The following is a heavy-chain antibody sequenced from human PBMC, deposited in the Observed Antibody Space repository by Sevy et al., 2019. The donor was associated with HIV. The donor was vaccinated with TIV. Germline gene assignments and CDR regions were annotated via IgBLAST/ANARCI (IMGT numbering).Heavy chain of an antibody. D-gene: IGHD6-19*01. CDR3: ARAAVAGTGTGGGY. Sequence: GGSLRLSCAASGFTFSSYEMNWVRQAPGKGLEWVSYISSSGSAIYYADSVKGRFTISRDNAKNSLFLQMNSLGAEDTAVYYCARAAVAGTGTGGGYWGQGTLVTVSS. CDR1: GFTFSSYE. V-gene: IGHV3-48*03. J-gene: IGHJ4*02. CDR2: ISSSGSAI.